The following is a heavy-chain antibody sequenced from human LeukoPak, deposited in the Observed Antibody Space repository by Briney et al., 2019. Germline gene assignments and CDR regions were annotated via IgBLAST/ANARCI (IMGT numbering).Heavy chain of an antibody. CDR3: AREHTTVTSLLDY. CDR2: IWYDGNNK. D-gene: IGHD4-17*01. CDR1: GFSFSSYG. Sequence: GRSLRLSCAASGFSFSSYGIHWVRQAPGKGLEWVAVIWYDGNNKYYADSVKGRFTISRDSSKNTMYLQMNSLRAEDTAVYYCAREHTTVTSLLDYWGQGTLVTVSS. V-gene: IGHV3-33*08. J-gene: IGHJ4*02.